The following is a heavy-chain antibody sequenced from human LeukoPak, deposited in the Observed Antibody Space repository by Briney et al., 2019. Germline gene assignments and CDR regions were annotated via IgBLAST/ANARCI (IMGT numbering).Heavy chain of an antibody. J-gene: IGHJ4*02. CDR2: ISSSSSYI. CDR3: ARGRDSSGWSDFDY. Sequence: GGSLRLSCAASGFTFSSYSMNWVRQAPGKGLEWVSSISSSSSYIYYADSVKGRFTISRDNAKNSLYLQMNSLRAEDTAVYYCARGRDSSGWSDFDYWGQGTLVTVSS. D-gene: IGHD6-19*01. CDR1: GFTFSSYS. V-gene: IGHV3-21*04.